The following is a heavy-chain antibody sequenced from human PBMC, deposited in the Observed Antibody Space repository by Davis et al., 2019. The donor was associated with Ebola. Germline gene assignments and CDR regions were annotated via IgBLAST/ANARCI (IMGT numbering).Heavy chain of an antibody. CDR3: ASEDTAMAYFDY. CDR2: ISNIGGST. CDR1: GFTFSNYA. V-gene: IGHV3-23*01. Sequence: GGSLTLSCAASGFTFSNYAMSWVRQAPGKGLEWVSVISNIGGSTYYADSVRGRFSISRDDAKKSLYLQVDSLRAEDTAVYYCASEDTAMAYFDYWGQGTLVTVSS. J-gene: IGHJ4*02. D-gene: IGHD5-18*01.